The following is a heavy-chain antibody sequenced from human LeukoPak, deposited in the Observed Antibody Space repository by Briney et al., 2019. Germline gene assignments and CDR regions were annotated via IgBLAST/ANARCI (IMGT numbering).Heavy chain of an antibody. V-gene: IGHV3-23*01. Sequence: GGSLRLSCAASGFTFSSYAMSWVRQAPGKGLERVSSIGGSGGSTYYADSVKGRFTISRDNSKNTLYLQMNSLRAEDTAVYYCAKVETAAAATLRGFDYWGQGTLVTVSS. D-gene: IGHD6-13*01. J-gene: IGHJ4*02. CDR3: AKVETAAAATLRGFDY. CDR2: IGGSGGST. CDR1: GFTFSSYA.